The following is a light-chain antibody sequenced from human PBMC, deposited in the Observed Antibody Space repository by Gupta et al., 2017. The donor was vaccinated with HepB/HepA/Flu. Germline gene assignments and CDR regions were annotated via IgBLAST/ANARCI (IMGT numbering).Light chain of an antibody. Sequence: AIRMTQSPSSISASTGDRVTITCRASQYISSYLAWYQQKPGKAPNLLIYGASTLQSGVPSRFSGGGSGTDFTLTISHLQSEDFATYYCIQDYSYPLTFGGGTKVEIK. CDR1: QYISSY. CDR3: IQDYSYPLT. CDR2: GAS. V-gene: IGKV1-8*01. J-gene: IGKJ4*01.